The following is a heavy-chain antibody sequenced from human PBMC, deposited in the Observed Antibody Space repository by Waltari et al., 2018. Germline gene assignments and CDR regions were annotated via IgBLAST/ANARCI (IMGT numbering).Heavy chain of an antibody. D-gene: IGHD3-3*01. V-gene: IGHV1-2*02. CDR1: GYPFTGHV. Sequence: QVHLVQSGAEVKKPGASVTVSCKASGYPFTGHVIHLVRQAPGQGLEWVGSVNPNTGDTYSAQKFEGRVTMTRDTSISTAYLDLSRLTSDDTAVYYCARVLYDFWGGYHPNDVFDFWGQGTVVIVSS. CDR2: VNPNTGDT. CDR3: ARVLYDFWGGYHPNDVFDF. J-gene: IGHJ3*01.